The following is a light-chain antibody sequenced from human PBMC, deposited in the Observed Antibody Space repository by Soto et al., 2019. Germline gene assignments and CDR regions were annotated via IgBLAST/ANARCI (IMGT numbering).Light chain of an antibody. CDR3: QQYNDRPRT. Sequence: EIVMTQSPATLSVSPGERATLSCRASQTISSKLAWYQQTPGQAPRLLIYGASARATGIPARFSGSGSGTEFTLTISSLQSEDFAVYYCQQYNDRPRTFGQGTKV. CDR2: GAS. V-gene: IGKV3-15*01. CDR1: QTISSK. J-gene: IGKJ1*01.